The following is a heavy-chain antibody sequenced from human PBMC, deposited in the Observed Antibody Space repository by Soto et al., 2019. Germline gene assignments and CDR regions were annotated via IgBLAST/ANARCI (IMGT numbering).Heavy chain of an antibody. J-gene: IGHJ6*02. D-gene: IGHD2-2*01. V-gene: IGHV1-69*01. Sequence: QVQLVQSGAEVKKPGSSVKVSCKASGGTFSSYAISWVRQAPGQGLEWMGGIIPISGTANYAQKFQGRVTITAEESTSTDYMELSSLRSEDTALYYCARAQGSRTILESYCDSYYVMDVLGQGTTVTVSS. CDR3: ARAQGSRTILESYCDSYYVMDV. CDR2: IIPISGTA. CDR1: GGTFSSYA.